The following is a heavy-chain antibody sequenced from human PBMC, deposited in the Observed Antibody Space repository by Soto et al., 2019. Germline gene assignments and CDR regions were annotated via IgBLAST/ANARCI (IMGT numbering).Heavy chain of an antibody. V-gene: IGHV1-69*13. CDR3: ARSYCGGDCNFDY. CDR2: IIPIFATA. J-gene: IGHJ4*02. D-gene: IGHD2-21*02. CDR1: GYTFTSYD. Sequence: GASVKVSCKASGYTFTSYDINWVRQATGQGLEWMGGIIPIFATANYAQKFQGRVTITADESTSTTYMELSSLRSEDTAVYYCARSYCGGDCNFDYWGQGTLVTVSS.